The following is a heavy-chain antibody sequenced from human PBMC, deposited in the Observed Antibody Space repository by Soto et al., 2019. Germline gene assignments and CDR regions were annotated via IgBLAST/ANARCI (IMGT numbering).Heavy chain of an antibody. Sequence: QVQLVESGGGVVQPGRSLRLSCAASGFTFSHYGIHWVRQAPGKGLEWVAVISFDGSHENYADSVKGRFTISRDNSKNTVYLQMNSLRAEGTAVYYCAKDRQVRGVLIISPLFDYWGQGTRVTVSS. V-gene: IGHV3-30*18. CDR3: AKDRQVRGVLIISPLFDY. J-gene: IGHJ4*02. CDR1: GFTFSHYG. D-gene: IGHD3-10*01. CDR2: ISFDGSHE.